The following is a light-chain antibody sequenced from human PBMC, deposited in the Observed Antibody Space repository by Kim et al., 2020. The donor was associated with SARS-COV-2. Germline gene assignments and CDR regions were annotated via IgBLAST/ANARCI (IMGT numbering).Light chain of an antibody. CDR2: DTS. CDR1: TGTVTNGHY. V-gene: IGLV7-46*01. CDR3: LLSYSGSHVV. J-gene: IGLJ2*01. Sequence: QAVVTQEPSLTVSPGGTVTLTCGSSTGTVTNGHYPYWFQQKPGQAPRTLIYDTSNKHSWTPARFSGSLLGGKAALTLSGAQPEDEAEYYCLLSYSGSHVVFGGGTKLTVL.